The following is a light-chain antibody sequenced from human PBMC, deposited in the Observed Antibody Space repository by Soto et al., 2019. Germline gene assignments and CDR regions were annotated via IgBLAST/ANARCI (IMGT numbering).Light chain of an antibody. CDR1: QSFSGH. V-gene: IGKV3-20*01. Sequence: EIVLTQSPGTLPSSPGERVTLSCRASQSFSGHLAWYQQKPGQAPRLLIYGASSRATGIPDRFSGSGSGTDFTLTITRLEPEDFAVYYCQHYGSSLWTFGQGTKVDIK. J-gene: IGKJ1*01. CDR2: GAS. CDR3: QHYGSSLWT.